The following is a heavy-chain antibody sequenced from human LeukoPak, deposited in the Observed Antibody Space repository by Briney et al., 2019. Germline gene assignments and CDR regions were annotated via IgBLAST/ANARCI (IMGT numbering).Heavy chain of an antibody. CDR3: TTGLLGYCSGGSCLDY. V-gene: IGHV3-15*01. D-gene: IGHD2-15*01. CDR1: GFTFSDYA. J-gene: IGHJ4*02. Sequence: PGGSLRLSCATSGFTFSDYAMTWVRQAPGKGLEWVGRIKSKTDGGTTDYAAPVKGRFTISRDDSKNTLYLQMNSLKTEDTAVYYCTTGLLGYCSGGSCLDYWGQGTLVTVSS. CDR2: IKSKTDGGTT.